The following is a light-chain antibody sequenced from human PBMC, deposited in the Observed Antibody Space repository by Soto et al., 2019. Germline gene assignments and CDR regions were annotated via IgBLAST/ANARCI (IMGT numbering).Light chain of an antibody. CDR1: QGISNS. CDR3: QKYNSAPRT. J-gene: IGKJ1*01. CDR2: AAS. V-gene: IGKV1-27*01. Sequence: DIPMTQSPSSLSASVGDRVTITCQASQGISNSLAWFQQKPGKVPKLLIYAASILQLGVPSRFSGSGSGTDFTLTISSRQPEDVATYYCQKYNSAPRTFGQGTKVEIK.